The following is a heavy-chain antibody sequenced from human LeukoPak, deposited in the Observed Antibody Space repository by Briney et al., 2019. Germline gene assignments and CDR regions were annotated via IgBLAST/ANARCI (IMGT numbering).Heavy chain of an antibody. CDR3: ARDDDILTAYDY. CDR2: INPNSGGT. J-gene: IGHJ4*02. Sequence: ASVKVSCKASGYTFTSYSMHWVRQAPGQGLEWMGWINPNSGGTNYAQKFQGRVTMTRDMSITTAYMELSRLRSDDTAMYYCARDDDILTAYDYWGQGTLVTVSS. D-gene: IGHD3-9*01. V-gene: IGHV1-2*02. CDR1: GYTFTSYS.